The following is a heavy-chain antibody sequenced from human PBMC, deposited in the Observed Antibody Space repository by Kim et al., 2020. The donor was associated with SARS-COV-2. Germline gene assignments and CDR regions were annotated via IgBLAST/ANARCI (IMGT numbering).Heavy chain of an antibody. V-gene: IGHV3-48*03. J-gene: IGHJ4*02. Sequence: GGSLRLSCAASGFTFSSYEMNWVRQAPGKGLEWVSYISSSGSTIYYADSVKGRFTISRDNAKNSLYLQMNSLRAEDTAVYYCARVPRNYYDSSGYVDYWGQGTLVTVSS. D-gene: IGHD3-22*01. CDR3: ARVPRNYYDSSGYVDY. CDR2: ISSSGSTI. CDR1: GFTFSSYE.